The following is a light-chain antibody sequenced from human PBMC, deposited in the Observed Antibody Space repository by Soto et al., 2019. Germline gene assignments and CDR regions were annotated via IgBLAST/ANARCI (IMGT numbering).Light chain of an antibody. J-gene: IGKJ4*01. CDR2: DAS. V-gene: IGKV1-12*01. CDR1: QGISSW. CDR3: QQANSFPLT. Sequence: DIQLTQSPSFLSGSVGDRFTMTCRASQGISSWLAWYQQKPEKAPKLVIYDASSLQSGVPSRFSGSGSGTDFTLTISSLQPEDFATYYCQQANSFPLTFGGGTKVDIK.